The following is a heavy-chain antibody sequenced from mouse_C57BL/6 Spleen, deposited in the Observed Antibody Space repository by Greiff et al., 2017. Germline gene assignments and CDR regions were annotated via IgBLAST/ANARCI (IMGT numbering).Heavy chain of an antibody. D-gene: IGHD1-1*01. Sequence: VQLQQSGAELAKPGASVKLSCKASGYTFTSYWMHWVKQRPGQGLEWIGYINPSSGYTKYNQKFKDKATLTADKSTSTAYMQLSSLTYEDSAFYFCARDYYGSSPYFDYWGQGTTLTVSS. J-gene: IGHJ2*01. V-gene: IGHV1-7*01. CDR2: INPSSGYT. CDR1: GYTFTSYW. CDR3: ARDYYGSSPYFDY.